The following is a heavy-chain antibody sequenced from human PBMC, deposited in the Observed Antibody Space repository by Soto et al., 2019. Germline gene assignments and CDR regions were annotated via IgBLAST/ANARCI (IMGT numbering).Heavy chain of an antibody. J-gene: IGHJ2*01. CDR1: GGSISGGVHS. Sequence: QVQLQESGPGLVKPSETLSLTCTVSGGSISGGVHSWSWIRQPPGKGLGWIGHIFDSGSTYYNPSLKSRLTISVDTSKNQFSLRLSSVTAADTAVYYCARESMPLTNDWYFDLWGRGTLVTVSS. V-gene: IGHV4-30-4*01. D-gene: IGHD2-8*01. CDR3: ARESMPLTNDWYFDL. CDR2: IFDSGST.